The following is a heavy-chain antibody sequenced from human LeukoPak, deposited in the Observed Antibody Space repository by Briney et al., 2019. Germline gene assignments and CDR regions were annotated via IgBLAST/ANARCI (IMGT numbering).Heavy chain of an antibody. CDR1: GGSISSGSYY. D-gene: IGHD1-26*01. V-gene: IGHV4-61*02. J-gene: IGHJ3*02. Sequence: SETLSLTCTVSGGSISSGSYYWSWIRQPAGKGLERIGRIYTSGSTNYNPSLKSRVTISVDTSKNQFSLKLSSVTAADTAVYYCARVYVWELPPYDAFDIWGQGTMVTVSS. CDR3: ARVYVWELPPYDAFDI. CDR2: IYTSGST.